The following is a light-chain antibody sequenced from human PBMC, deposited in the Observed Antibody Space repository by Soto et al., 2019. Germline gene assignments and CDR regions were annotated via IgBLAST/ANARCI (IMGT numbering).Light chain of an antibody. CDR2: GAS. CDR3: QQFRNWPWT. V-gene: IGKV3D-15*01. J-gene: IGKJ1*01. CDR1: QSISIN. Sequence: EIVLTQPPVTLSVSPGDRVTLSCRASQSISINLAWYQHKPGQAPRLLIHGASTRATGVPARISGSGSGTEFTLTISSLQSEDFAVYYCQQFRNWPWTFGQGTKVDIK.